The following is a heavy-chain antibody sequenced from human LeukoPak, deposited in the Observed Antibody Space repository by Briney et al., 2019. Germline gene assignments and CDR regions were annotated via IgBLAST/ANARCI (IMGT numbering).Heavy chain of an antibody. J-gene: IGHJ4*02. CDR1: GFTFSSYA. CDR2: ISGSGGST. D-gene: IGHD6-13*01. CDR3: AKEPPGYSSTWYNPLDY. Sequence: GGSLRLSCAASGFTFSSYAMSWVRQAPGKGLEWVSAISGSGGSTYYADSVKGRFTISRDNSKNTLYLQMNSLRAEDTAVYYWAKEPPGYSSTWYNPLDYWGQETLVPFSS. V-gene: IGHV3-23*01.